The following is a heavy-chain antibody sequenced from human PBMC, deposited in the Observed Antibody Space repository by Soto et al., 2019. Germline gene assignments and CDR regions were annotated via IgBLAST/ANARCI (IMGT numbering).Heavy chain of an antibody. J-gene: IGHJ3*01. CDR2: IYWSGDE. D-gene: IGHD6-6*01. V-gene: IGHV2-5*01. Sequence: SGPTLVNPAQTLTLTCSFSGFSLSTSGVGVGWIRQPPGKALEWLALIYWSGDEHYRPSLQSRLTITKDTSKNQVVLTMTNMDPVDTATYYCARGLATQPVFASDVWGQGTSVTVSS. CDR1: GFSLSTSGVG. CDR3: ARGLATQPVFASDV.